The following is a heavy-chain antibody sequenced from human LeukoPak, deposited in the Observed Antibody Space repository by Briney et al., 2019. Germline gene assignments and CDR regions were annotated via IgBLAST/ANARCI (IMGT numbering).Heavy chain of an antibody. CDR1: GGSISSSSYY. J-gene: IGHJ4*02. D-gene: IGHD3-10*01. CDR3: ARLGITTDY. CDR2: IYYSGST. V-gene: IGHV4-39*01. Sequence: ASETLSLTCTVPGGSISSSSYYWGWIRQPPGKGLEWIGSIYYSGSTYYNPSLKSRVTISVDTSKNQFSLKLSSVTAADTAVYYCARLGITTDYWGQGTLVTVSS.